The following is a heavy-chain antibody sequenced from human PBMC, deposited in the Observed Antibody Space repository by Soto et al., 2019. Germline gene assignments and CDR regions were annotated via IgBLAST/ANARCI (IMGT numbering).Heavy chain of an antibody. V-gene: IGHV3-30-3*01. D-gene: IGHD5-18*01. Sequence: QVQLVEAGGGVVQPGRSLRLSCAASGFTFSSYAMHWVRQAPGKGLEWVAVISYDGSNKYYADSVKGRFTISRDNSKNTLYLQMNSLRAEDTAVYYCARDWGYNYGFASYAFDIWGQGTMVTVSS. CDR1: GFTFSSYA. J-gene: IGHJ3*02. CDR3: ARDWGYNYGFASYAFDI. CDR2: ISYDGSNK.